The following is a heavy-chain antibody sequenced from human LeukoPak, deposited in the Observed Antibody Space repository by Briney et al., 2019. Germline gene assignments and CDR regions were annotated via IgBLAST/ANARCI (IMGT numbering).Heavy chain of an antibody. Sequence: SETLSLTCTVSGGSISSSSYYRGWIRQPPGKGLEWIGSIYYSGSTYYNPSLKSRVTISVDTSKNQFSLKLSSVTAADTAVYYCARLLRYYDSSSRYYFDYWGQGTLVTVSS. CDR1: GGSISSSSYY. J-gene: IGHJ4*02. D-gene: IGHD3-22*01. CDR3: ARLLRYYDSSSRYYFDY. V-gene: IGHV4-39*01. CDR2: IYYSGST.